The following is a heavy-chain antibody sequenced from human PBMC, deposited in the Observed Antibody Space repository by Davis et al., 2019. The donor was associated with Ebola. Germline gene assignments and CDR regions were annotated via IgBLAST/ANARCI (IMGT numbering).Heavy chain of an antibody. CDR2: IYRGGTTK. D-gene: IGHD4/OR15-4a*01. V-gene: IGHV3-23*03. CDR1: GFTFSSYA. J-gene: IGHJ4*02. CDR3: ARSSGFRLTFDY. Sequence: GESLKISCAASGFTFSSYAMSWVRQAPGKGLEWVSVIYRGGTTKYYADSVKGRFTISRDNSKNTLYLQMNSLRAEDTAVYYCARSSGFRLTFDYWGQGTLVTVSS.